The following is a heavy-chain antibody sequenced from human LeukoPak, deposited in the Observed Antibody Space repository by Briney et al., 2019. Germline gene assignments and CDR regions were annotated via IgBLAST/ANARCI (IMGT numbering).Heavy chain of an antibody. CDR1: GFRFSSYG. J-gene: IGHJ4*02. CDR3: AKAPVTSCRGAYCYPFDS. Sequence: GGSLRLSCAASGFRFSSYGMHWVRQAPGKGLECVAAISNDGNNKFYADSVKGRFTISRDNPKNTMNLQMNSLRAEDAAVYFCAKAPVTSCRGAYCYPFDSWGQGTLVTVSS. CDR2: ISNDGNNK. D-gene: IGHD2-21*01. V-gene: IGHV3-30*18.